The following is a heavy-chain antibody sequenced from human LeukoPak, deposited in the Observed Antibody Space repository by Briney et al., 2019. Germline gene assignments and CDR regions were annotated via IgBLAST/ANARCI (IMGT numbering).Heavy chain of an antibody. V-gene: IGHV1-69*13. CDR2: IIPIFGTA. Sequence: ASVKVSCKASGGTFSSYAISWVRQAPGQGLEWMGGIIPIFGTANYAQKFQGRVTITADESTSTAYMELSSLRSDDTAVYYCARDRPNYYDSSGYDPLDYWGQGTLVTVSS. CDR1: GGTFSSYA. J-gene: IGHJ4*02. D-gene: IGHD3-22*01. CDR3: ARDRPNYYDSSGYDPLDY.